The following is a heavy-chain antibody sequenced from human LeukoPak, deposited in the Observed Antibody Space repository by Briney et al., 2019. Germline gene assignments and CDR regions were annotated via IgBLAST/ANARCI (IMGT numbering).Heavy chain of an antibody. CDR2: IEYDGTKE. Sequence: GGSLRLSCATSGFAFNGYPMHWVRQAPGKGLEWVAFIEYDGTKEYFADSVKGRFTISRDNSKSTLYLQMNSLRAEHTAVYYCAKDRGGPAAFDIWGQGTMVTVSS. D-gene: IGHD3-16*01. V-gene: IGHV3-30*02. CDR3: AKDRGGPAAFDI. J-gene: IGHJ3*02. CDR1: GFAFNGYP.